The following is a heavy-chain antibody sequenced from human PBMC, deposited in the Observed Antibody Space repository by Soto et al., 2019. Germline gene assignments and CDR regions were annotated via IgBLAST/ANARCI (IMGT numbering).Heavy chain of an antibody. CDR1: GGSMRSSSYY. V-gene: IGHV4-39*01. Sequence: SETLSLTCTVSGGSMRSSSYYWGWIRQPPGKGLEWIGTIFYSENAYYSPSLRGRITMSIDTSSNQFSLKLSSVTAADMAVYYCAIQERYQNWFDPGGQGTLVTVSS. CDR2: IFYSENA. CDR3: AIQERYQNWFDP. J-gene: IGHJ5*02. D-gene: IGHD2-2*01.